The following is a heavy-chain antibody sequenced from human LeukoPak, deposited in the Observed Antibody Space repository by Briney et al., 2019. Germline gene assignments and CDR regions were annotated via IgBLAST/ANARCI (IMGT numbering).Heavy chain of an antibody. CDR2: IYPGDSDT. D-gene: IGHD3-10*01. CDR3: ARAMLRGVTEKSFAY. CDR1: GYTFTDYW. J-gene: IGHJ4*02. V-gene: IGHV5-51*01. Sequence: GESLKISCKGSGYTFTDYWIGWVRQMPGKGLEWMAIIYPGDSDTRYSPSFQGMVTISADKSISTAYLQWSSLKASDTAMYYCARAMLRGVTEKSFAYWGQGTLVTVSS.